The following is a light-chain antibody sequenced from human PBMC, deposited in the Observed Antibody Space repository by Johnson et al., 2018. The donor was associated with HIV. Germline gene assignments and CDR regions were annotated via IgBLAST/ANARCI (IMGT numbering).Light chain of an antibody. CDR2: DND. CDR1: TSNIGDHS. CDR3: ATWDASLSANV. J-gene: IGLJ1*01. Sequence: QFVLTQPPSVSAAPGRWVTVSCSGTTSNIGDHSVSWFQHLPGAAPKLLIYDNDRRPSGVPDRFSGSQSAASATLDITGLQSGDEGDYYCATWDASLSANVFGPGAKVTGL. V-gene: IGLV1-51*02.